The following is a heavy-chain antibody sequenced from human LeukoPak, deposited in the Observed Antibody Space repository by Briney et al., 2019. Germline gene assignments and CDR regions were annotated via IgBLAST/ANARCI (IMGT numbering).Heavy chain of an antibody. CDR3: ARQGKDTTGYLFFDN. CDR1: GGSITSGSYY. CDR2: IYYSGST. D-gene: IGHD3-9*01. Sequence: TSETLSLTCTVSGGSITSGSYYWGWIRQPPGKGLEWIGSIYYSGSTYYNPSLKSRVTVSVDTSKNQFSLKLSSVTAAGTAVYYCARQGKDTTGYLFFDNWGQGTLVTVSS. J-gene: IGHJ4*02. V-gene: IGHV4-39*01.